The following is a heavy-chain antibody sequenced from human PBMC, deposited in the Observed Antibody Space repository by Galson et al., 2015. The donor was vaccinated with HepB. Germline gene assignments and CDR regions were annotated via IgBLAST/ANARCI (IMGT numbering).Heavy chain of an antibody. J-gene: IGHJ5*02. CDR1: GYTFTSYG. D-gene: IGHD4-17*01. CDR2: ISGYNGNT. V-gene: IGHV1-18*01. CDR3: ARHSEWMTTARFDP. Sequence: SVKVSCKASGYTFTSYGISWVRQAPGQGLEWMGWISGYNGNTNYAQKLQGRVTMATDTSTSTAYMEVRSLRSDDTAVYYCARHSEWMTTARFDPWGQGTLVTVSS.